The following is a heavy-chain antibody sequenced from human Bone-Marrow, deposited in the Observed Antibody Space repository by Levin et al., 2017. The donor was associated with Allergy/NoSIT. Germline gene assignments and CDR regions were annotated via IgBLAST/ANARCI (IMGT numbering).Heavy chain of an antibody. J-gene: IGHJ3*02. Sequence: SETLSLTCTVSGGSISSYCWSWVRQPPRKGLEWIGYIYYSGSTNCNPSLKSRVTISVDTSKNQFSLKLDSVTAADTAVYSCVKGVPTAGRSAFDIWGQGTMVTVSS. V-gene: IGHV4-59*08. D-gene: IGHD6-13*01. CDR2: IYYSGST. CDR1: GGSISSYC. CDR3: VKGVPTAGRSAFDI.